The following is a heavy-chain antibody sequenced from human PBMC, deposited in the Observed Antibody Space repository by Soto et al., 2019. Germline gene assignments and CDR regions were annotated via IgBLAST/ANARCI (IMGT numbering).Heavy chain of an antibody. CDR1: GGTFSSYA. CDR2: IIPIFGTA. V-gene: IGHV1-69*13. CDR3: ARGPSKHYYDSSGYYIDFDY. D-gene: IGHD3-22*01. J-gene: IGHJ4*02. Sequence: SVKVSCKASGGTFSSYAISWVRQAPGQGLEWMGGIIPIFGTANYAQKFQGRVTITADESTSTAYMELSSLRSEDTAVYYCARGPSKHYYDSSGYYIDFDYWGQG.